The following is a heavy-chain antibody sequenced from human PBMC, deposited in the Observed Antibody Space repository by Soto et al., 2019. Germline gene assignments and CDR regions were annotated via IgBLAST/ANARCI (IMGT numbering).Heavy chain of an antibody. CDR1: GFTFSSYA. CDR3: AKDFRASGDYLYFDY. Sequence: GGSLRLSCAASGFTFSSYAMSWVRQAPGKGLEWVSAISGRGGSTYYADSVKGRFTISRDNSKNTLYLQMNSLRAEDTAVYYCAKDFRASGDYLYFDYWGQGTLVTVSS. V-gene: IGHV3-23*01. J-gene: IGHJ4*02. CDR2: ISGRGGST. D-gene: IGHD4-17*01.